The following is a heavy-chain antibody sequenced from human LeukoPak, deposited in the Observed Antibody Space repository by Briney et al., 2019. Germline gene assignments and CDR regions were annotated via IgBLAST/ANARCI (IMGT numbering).Heavy chain of an antibody. CDR1: GGSISSSSYY. Sequence: SETLSLTCTVSGGSISSSSYYWGWIRQPPGKGLEWIGEIYHSGSTNYNPSLKSRVTISVDKSKNQFSLKLSSVTAADTAVYYCARGTPFDPWGQGTLVTVSS. D-gene: IGHD2-2*01. CDR3: ARGTPFDP. J-gene: IGHJ5*02. CDR2: IYHSGST. V-gene: IGHV4-39*07.